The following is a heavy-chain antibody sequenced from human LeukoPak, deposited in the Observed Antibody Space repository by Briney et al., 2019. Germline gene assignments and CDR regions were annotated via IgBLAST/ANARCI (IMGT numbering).Heavy chain of an antibody. J-gene: IGHJ6*02. V-gene: IGHV3-21*01. CDR1: GFSFSTYT. CDR2: ISSSSGYI. Sequence: GGSLRLFCAASGFSFSTYTMNWVRQAPGKGLEWVSSISSSSGYIYYADSMKGRFTISRDNAKNSLYLQMNSLRAEDTAMYYCARDTTTTAFNYYYGMDVWGQGTTVTVSS. D-gene: IGHD1-1*01. CDR3: ARDTTTTAFNYYYGMDV.